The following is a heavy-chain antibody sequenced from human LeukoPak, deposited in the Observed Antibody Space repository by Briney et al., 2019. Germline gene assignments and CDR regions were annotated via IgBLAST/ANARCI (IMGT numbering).Heavy chain of an antibody. Sequence: PGGSLRLSCAASGFTFSSYAMSWVRQAPGKGLEWVSAISGSGGSTYYADSVKGRFTISRDNSKNTLLLQMNTLRVEDTAVYYCTRDLMDYDVSTGLHHYYMDVWGQGTTVTVSS. CDR2: ISGSGGST. CDR3: TRDLMDYDVSTGLHHYYMDV. V-gene: IGHV3-23*01. CDR1: GFTFSSYA. J-gene: IGHJ6*02. D-gene: IGHD3-9*01.